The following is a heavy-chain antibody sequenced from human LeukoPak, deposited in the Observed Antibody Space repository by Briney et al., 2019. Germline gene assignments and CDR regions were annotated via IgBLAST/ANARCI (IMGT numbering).Heavy chain of an antibody. V-gene: IGHV1-2*06. J-gene: IGHJ5*02. D-gene: IGHD3-3*01. Sequence: ASVKVPCKASGYTFTGYYMHWVRQAPGQGLEWMGRINPNSGGTNYAQKFQGRVTMTRDTSISTAYMELSRLRSDDTAVYYCARVLREWLLFGWFDPWGQGTLVTVSS. CDR1: GYTFTGYY. CDR2: INPNSGGT. CDR3: ARVLREWLLFGWFDP.